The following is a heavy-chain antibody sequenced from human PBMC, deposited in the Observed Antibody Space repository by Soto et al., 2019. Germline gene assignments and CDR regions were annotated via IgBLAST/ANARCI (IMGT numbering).Heavy chain of an antibody. CDR3: ARGFTEYSSNWAIDF. CDR1: GYTFTTYP. D-gene: IGHD6-13*01. J-gene: IGHJ4*02. CDR2: ISTGTGNT. Sequence: GASVKVSCKTSGYTFTTYPMHWVRQAPGQRLEWMGWISTGTGNTKYSQKFPGRVTITRDISASTVYMELSSLRFEDTAVYYCARGFTEYSSNWAIDFWGQGTPVTVSS. V-gene: IGHV1-3*04.